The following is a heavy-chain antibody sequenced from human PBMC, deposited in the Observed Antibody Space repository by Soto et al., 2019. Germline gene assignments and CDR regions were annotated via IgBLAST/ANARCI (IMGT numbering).Heavy chain of an antibody. J-gene: IGHJ5*02. Sequence: VGSLRLSCVTSAFSLTSCSMSWVRQTPGKGLGWVSALSRSGGATYYADSVKGRFTIPRDTSTNTLYLQMSNLRAEDTAIYYCAKGEMATIRNSFDPWGQGTLVTVSS. V-gene: IGHV3-23*01. CDR3: AKGEMATIRNSFDP. CDR2: LSRSGGAT. D-gene: IGHD5-12*01. CDR1: AFSLTSCS.